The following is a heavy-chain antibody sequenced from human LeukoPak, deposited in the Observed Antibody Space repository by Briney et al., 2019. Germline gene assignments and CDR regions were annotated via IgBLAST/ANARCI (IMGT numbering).Heavy chain of an antibody. J-gene: IGHJ3*02. Sequence: GRSLRLSCAASGFTFSSYAMHWVRQAPGKGLEWVAVISYDGSNKYYADSVKGRFTNSRDNSKNTLYLQMNSLRAEDTAVYYCARVFLYYYDSSGYRDAFDIWGQGTMVTVSS. CDR2: ISYDGSNK. CDR1: GFTFSSYA. D-gene: IGHD3-22*01. V-gene: IGHV3-30-3*01. CDR3: ARVFLYYYDSSGYRDAFDI.